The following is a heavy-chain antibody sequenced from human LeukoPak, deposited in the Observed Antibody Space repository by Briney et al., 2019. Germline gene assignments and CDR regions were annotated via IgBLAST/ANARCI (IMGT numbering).Heavy chain of an antibody. Sequence: SETLSLTCTVSGGSISSGDYYWSWIRQPPGKGLEWIGYIYYSGSTYYNPSLKSRVTISVDTSKNQFSLKLSSVTAADTAVYYCARPAGSGYSSGWYSDWFDPWGQGTLVTVSS. D-gene: IGHD6-19*01. J-gene: IGHJ5*02. CDR3: ARPAGSGYSSGWYSDWFDP. V-gene: IGHV4-30-4*08. CDR2: IYYSGST. CDR1: GGSISSGDYY.